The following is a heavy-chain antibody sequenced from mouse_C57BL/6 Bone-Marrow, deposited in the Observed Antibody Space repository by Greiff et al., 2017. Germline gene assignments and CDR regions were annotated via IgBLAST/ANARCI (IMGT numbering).Heavy chain of an antibody. Sequence: EVQLQQSGPELVKPGASVKISCKASGYSFTGYYMNWVKQSPEKSLEWIGYFNPSTGGTTYNQKFKAKATLTVDKSSSTAYMQLKSLTSEDSAVYYCASITTVVEYYAMDYWGQGTTVTVSS. D-gene: IGHD1-1*01. CDR2: FNPSTGGT. CDR3: ASITTVVEYYAMDY. J-gene: IGHJ4*01. CDR1: GYSFTGYY. V-gene: IGHV1-42*01.